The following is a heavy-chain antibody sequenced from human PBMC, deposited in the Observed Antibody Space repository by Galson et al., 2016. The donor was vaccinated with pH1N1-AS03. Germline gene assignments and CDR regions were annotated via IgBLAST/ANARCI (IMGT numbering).Heavy chain of an antibody. J-gene: IGHJ4*02. CDR3: ARGPVSYSNYWFPPPDY. V-gene: IGHV3-64*01. CDR2: ISGNGYST. D-gene: IGHD6-13*01. CDR1: GFTFSCYA. Sequence: SLRLSCAASGFTFSCYAMHWVRQAPGKGLEYVSAISGNGYSTYYANSVKGRFTISRDNSKSTLFLQMGSLRPEDRAVYYCARGPVSYSNYWFPPPDYWGQGTLVTVSS.